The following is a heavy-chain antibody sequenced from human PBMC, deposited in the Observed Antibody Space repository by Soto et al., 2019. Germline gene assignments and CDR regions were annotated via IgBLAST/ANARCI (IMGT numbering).Heavy chain of an antibody. V-gene: IGHV3-7*01. J-gene: IGHJ4*02. Sequence: PGGSLRLSCAASGFTFSSKLMSWVRQAPGKGLEWVATIWPDGSDKYYVDSMRGRFTVSRDNAKASLYLQMNSLRVEDTAIYYCASLLGSVTTFDYWGQGT. CDR2: IWPDGSDK. D-gene: IGHD1-1*01. CDR3: ASLLGSVTTFDY. CDR1: GFTFSSKL.